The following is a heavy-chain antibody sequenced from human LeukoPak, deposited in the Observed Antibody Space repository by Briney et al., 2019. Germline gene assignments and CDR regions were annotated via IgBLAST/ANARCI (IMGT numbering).Heavy chain of an antibody. CDR2: IDWDDDK. D-gene: IGHD3-9*01. V-gene: IGHV2-70*11. CDR3: ARIPTQSRDYYDILTGPQKGPYYYYGMDV. Sequence: SGPTLVNPTQTLTLTCTFSGFSLSSTGMCVSWIRQPPGKALEWLARIDWDDDKYYNTSLKTRLTISKDTSKNQVVLTMTNMDPVDTATYYCARIPTQSRDYYDILTGPQKGPYYYYGMDVWGQGTTVTVSS. CDR1: GFSLSSTGMC. J-gene: IGHJ6*02.